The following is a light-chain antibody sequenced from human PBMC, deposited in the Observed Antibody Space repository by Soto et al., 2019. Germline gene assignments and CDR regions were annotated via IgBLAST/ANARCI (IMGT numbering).Light chain of an antibody. Sequence: QAVVTQPRSVSGSPGQSVTISCTGTNSDIGGYNYVSWYQQHPGKAPKVIIYDVSRRPSGVPDRFSGSKSGNTASLTISALQNEDEADYYCCSYAGTYNYWVFGGGTKLTVL. J-gene: IGLJ3*02. V-gene: IGLV2-11*01. CDR2: DVS. CDR3: CSYAGTYNYWV. CDR1: NSDIGGYNY.